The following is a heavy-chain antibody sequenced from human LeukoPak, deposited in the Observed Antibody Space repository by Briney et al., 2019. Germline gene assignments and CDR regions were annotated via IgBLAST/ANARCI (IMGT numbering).Heavy chain of an antibody. J-gene: IGHJ3*02. D-gene: IGHD3-22*01. V-gene: IGHV4-39*01. Sequence: KSSETLSLTCTVSGGSISSSSYYWGWIRQPPGKGLEWIGSIYYSGSTYYNPSLKSRATISVDTSKNQFSLKLSSVTAADTAVYYCGGITMIVVATPDAFDIWGQGTMVTVSS. CDR1: GGSISSSSYY. CDR3: GGITMIVVATPDAFDI. CDR2: IYYSGST.